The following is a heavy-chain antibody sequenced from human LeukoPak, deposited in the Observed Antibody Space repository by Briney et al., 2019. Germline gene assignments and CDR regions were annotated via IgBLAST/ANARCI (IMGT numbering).Heavy chain of an antibody. V-gene: IGHV1-8*01. CDR1: GYTFTSYD. J-gene: IGHJ4*02. D-gene: IGHD4-17*01. CDR3: ARIHGDYDIFDY. Sequence: ASVKVSCKASGYTFTSYDINWVRQATGQGLEWMGWMNPNSGNTGYAQKFQGRVTITADKSTSTAYMELSSLRSEDTAVYYCARIHGDYDIFDYWGQGTLVTVSS. CDR2: MNPNSGNT.